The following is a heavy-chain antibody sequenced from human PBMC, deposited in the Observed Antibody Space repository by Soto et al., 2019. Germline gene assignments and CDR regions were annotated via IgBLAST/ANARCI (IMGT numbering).Heavy chain of an antibody. CDR3: ARDTDSSSLILSYYGMEV. Sequence: GGSLRLSCAASGFTFSSYAMCLFRQAPGKGLEWVSSISVSGDRTFYADSVKGRFTISRDNSRNTLHLQMNSLRAEDTAVYYCARDTDSSSLILSYYGMEVWGQGTTVTVSS. V-gene: IGHV3-23*01. CDR1: GFTFSSYA. D-gene: IGHD6-13*01. J-gene: IGHJ6*02. CDR2: ISVSGDRT.